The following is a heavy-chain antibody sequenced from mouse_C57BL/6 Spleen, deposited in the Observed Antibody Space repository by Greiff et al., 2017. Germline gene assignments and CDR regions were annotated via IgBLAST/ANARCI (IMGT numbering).Heavy chain of an antibody. CDR1: GFTFSSYT. D-gene: IGHD2-4*01. Sequence: EVQLVESGGGLVKPGGSLKLSCAASGFTFSSYTMSWVRQTPGKRLEWVATISGGGGNTYYPDSVKGRITISRDNAKNTLYLQMSSLRSEDTALYYCARRYYDYDEAFAYWGQGTLVTVSA. CDR3: ARRYYDYDEAFAY. CDR2: ISGGGGNT. J-gene: IGHJ3*01. V-gene: IGHV5-9*01.